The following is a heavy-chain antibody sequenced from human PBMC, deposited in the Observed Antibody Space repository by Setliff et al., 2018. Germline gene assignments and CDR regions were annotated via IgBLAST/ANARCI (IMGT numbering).Heavy chain of an antibody. V-gene: IGHV3-53*01. CDR3: ARDRGGTNPWFDP. Sequence: PGGSLRLSCVVSGITISNNFWSWVRQAPGKGLEWVSIIFNDGSTYYADSVKGRFTISRDISKSTLYLQMNSLRAEDTAVYYCARDRGGTNPWFDPWGQGTLVTVSS. D-gene: IGHD3-10*01. J-gene: IGHJ5*02. CDR1: GITISNNF. CDR2: IFNDGST.